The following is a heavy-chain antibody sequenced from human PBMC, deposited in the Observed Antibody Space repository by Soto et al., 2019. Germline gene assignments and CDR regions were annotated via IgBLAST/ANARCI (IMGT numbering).Heavy chain of an antibody. Sequence: GGSLRLSCAASRFTFSNYALKWFLQAPGKGLERVSGVTGSGSRRYYADSVKGRFTISRDNSKNTLYLQMNSLRAEDTAIYYCAKEPSEWPFNWFDPWGQGTLVTVSS. J-gene: IGHJ5*02. V-gene: IGHV3-23*01. CDR2: VTGSGSRR. D-gene: IGHD3-3*01. CDR1: RFTFSNYA. CDR3: AKEPSEWPFNWFDP.